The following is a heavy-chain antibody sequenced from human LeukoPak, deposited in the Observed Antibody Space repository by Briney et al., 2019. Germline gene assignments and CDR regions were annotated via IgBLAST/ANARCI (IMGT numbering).Heavy chain of an antibody. CDR1: GGTFSSYA. Sequence: SVKVSCKAFGGTFSSYAISWVRQAPGQGLEWMGRIIPIFGTANYAQKFQERVTITRDMSTSTAYMELSSLRSEDTAVYYCAAERISSGSSIDYWGQGTLVTVSS. V-gene: IGHV1-69*05. D-gene: IGHD6-19*01. J-gene: IGHJ4*02. CDR2: IIPIFGTA. CDR3: AAERISSGSSIDY.